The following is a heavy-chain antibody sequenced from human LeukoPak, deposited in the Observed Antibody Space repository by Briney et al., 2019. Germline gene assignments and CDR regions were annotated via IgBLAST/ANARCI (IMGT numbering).Heavy chain of an antibody. V-gene: IGHV1-69*05. CDR3: ARSVTGPHYYYYMDV. J-gene: IGHJ6*03. Sequence: ASVKVSCKASGGTFSSYAISWVRQAPGQGLEWMGRIVPIFGTADYAQKFQGRVTTTTDESTSTAYMELSSLRSEDTAVYYCARSVTGPHYYYYMDVWGKGTTVTVSS. CDR1: GGTFSSYA. CDR2: IVPIFGTA. D-gene: IGHD4-11*01.